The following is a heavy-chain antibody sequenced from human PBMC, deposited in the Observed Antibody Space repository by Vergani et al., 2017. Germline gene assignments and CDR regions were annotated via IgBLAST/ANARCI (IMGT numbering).Heavy chain of an antibody. CDR3: AKSSLPYGALGY. D-gene: IGHD3-16*01. V-gene: IGHV3-30*02. CDR2: IRYDGTKR. CDR1: GFTFRIYG. J-gene: IGHJ4*02. Sequence: QVQLVESGGGVVQPGGSLRLSCIASGFTFRIYGMHWVRQAPGKGLEWVAFIRYDGTKRFYGDSVKGRFTISRDNSKNTLYLQMNSLRAEDTAVYYCAKSSLPYGALGYWGQGTLVTVSS.